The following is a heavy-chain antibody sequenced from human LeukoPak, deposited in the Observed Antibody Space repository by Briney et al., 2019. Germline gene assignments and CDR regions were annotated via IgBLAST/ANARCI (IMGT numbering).Heavy chain of an antibody. CDR1: GYTLANYV. J-gene: IGHJ4*02. CDR2: ISANTGKT. V-gene: IGHV1-18*01. Sequence: GASVKVSCKASGYTLANYVFCWVGQAPGHGLEWMGWISANTGKTDYAQKFQGRVTMTTDTSTSTAYMELRSLRPDDTDVYYCAKVAGDRIEYWGQGTLLTVSS. D-gene: IGHD6-13*01. CDR3: AKVAGDRIEY.